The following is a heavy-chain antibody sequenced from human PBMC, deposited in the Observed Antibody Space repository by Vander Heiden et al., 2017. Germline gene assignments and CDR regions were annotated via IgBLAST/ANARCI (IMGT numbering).Heavy chain of an antibody. J-gene: IGHJ4*02. Sequence: EVQLVESGGGLIQPGGSLRLSCSASGFTVSSNSMSWVRQAPGKGLEWVSVIYSGGSTYYADSVKGRFTISRDNSKNTLYLQMNSLRAEDTAVYYCARLQNTYYDYVWGSYRPGYFDYWGQGTLVTVSS. V-gene: IGHV3-53*01. CDR1: GFTVSSNS. CDR3: ARLQNTYYDYVWGSYRPGYFDY. CDR2: IYSGGST. D-gene: IGHD3-16*02.